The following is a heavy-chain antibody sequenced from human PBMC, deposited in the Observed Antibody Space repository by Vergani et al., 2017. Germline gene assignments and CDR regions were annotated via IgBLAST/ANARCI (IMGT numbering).Heavy chain of an antibody. CDR1: GYTFTAYY. V-gene: IGHV1-2*02. CDR3: ARAGRTTGTPI. CDR2: INPSSGDT. J-gene: IGHJ4*02. D-gene: IGHD1-1*01. Sequence: QVQLVQSGAEVGKPGASVKISCKASGYTFTAYYIHWVRQAPEQGLEWVGWINPSSGDTNSAQKFQGRVTMTRDTSISTAYMELNGLRFDDTAVYYCARAGRTTGTPIWGQGTLVSVSS.